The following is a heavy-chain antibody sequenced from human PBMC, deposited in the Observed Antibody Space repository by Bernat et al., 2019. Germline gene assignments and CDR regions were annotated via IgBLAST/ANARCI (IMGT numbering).Heavy chain of an antibody. V-gene: IGHV4-39*01. CDR2: IYYSGST. D-gene: IGHD3-22*01. CDR1: GGSISSSSYY. Sequence: QVQLQQWGAGLLKPSETLSLTCAVYGGSISSSSYYWGWIRQPPGKGLEWIGSIYYSGSTYYNPSLKSRVTISLDTSQNQFSLKPGSVTAGDTGVYFRARQISWVYYDWSGYYMDIWGQGTMVTVSS. CDR3: ARQISWVYYDWSGYYMDI. J-gene: IGHJ3*02.